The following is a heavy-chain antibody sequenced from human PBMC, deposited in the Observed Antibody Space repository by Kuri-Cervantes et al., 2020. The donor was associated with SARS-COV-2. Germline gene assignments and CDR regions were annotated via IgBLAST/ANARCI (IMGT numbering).Heavy chain of an antibody. J-gene: IGHJ4*02. Sequence: ASVKVSCKASGYTFTDYYMHWVRQAPGQRLEWMGWINADNGDTKISQKFQGRVTITRDIFADTAYMDLSSLRSEDTAVYYCAMYFYGSGNYHDTLDKWGQGTRGTVSS. CDR3: AMYFYGSGNYHDTLDK. V-gene: IGHV1-3*01. CDR2: INADNGDT. CDR1: GYTFTDYY. D-gene: IGHD3-10*01.